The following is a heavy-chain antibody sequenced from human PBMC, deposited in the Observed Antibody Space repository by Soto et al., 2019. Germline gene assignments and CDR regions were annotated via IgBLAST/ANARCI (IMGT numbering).Heavy chain of an antibody. CDR2: IPHDGTYQ. J-gene: IGHJ4*02. CDR1: GFTFSSYG. Sequence: QVQLVESGGGVVQPGGALRLSCTASGFTFSSYGMHWVRQAPGKGLQWVAVIPHDGTYQYYLDSVKGRFTISRDNSKDTLYLQMNRLRVEDTAVYYWVRDDDNLDNGLDHWGQGTLVTVSS. V-gene: IGHV3-30*19. D-gene: IGHD1-1*01. CDR3: VRDDDNLDNGLDH.